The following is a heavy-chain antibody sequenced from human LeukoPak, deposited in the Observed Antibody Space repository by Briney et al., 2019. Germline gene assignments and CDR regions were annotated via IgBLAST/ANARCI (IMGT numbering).Heavy chain of an antibody. Sequence: GGSLRLSCAASGFTFSSYWMSWVRQAPGKGLEWVANIKQDGSEKYYVDSVKGRFTISRDNANNSLYLQMNSLRAEDTAVYYCARDSYYYDSSGTDYWGQGTLVTVSS. CDR3: ARDSYYYDSSGTDY. CDR1: GFTFSSYW. CDR2: IKQDGSEK. D-gene: IGHD3-22*01. J-gene: IGHJ4*02. V-gene: IGHV3-7*01.